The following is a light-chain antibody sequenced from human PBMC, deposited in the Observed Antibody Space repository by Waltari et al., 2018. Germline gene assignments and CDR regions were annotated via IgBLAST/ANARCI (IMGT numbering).Light chain of an antibody. J-gene: IGLJ1*01. CDR1: SDINVDTYN. CDR2: SYSDSDK. Sequence: QPVLTQPPSSSASPGESARLTCTLPSDINVDTYNLYWYQQKPGSRPRYLLYSYSDSDKCQGSGVPNRFSGSKDSSANSGILRVAGLQFEDEADYYCMIWTSNAAVCGTGTKVTVL. CDR3: MIWTSNAAV. V-gene: IGLV5-37*01.